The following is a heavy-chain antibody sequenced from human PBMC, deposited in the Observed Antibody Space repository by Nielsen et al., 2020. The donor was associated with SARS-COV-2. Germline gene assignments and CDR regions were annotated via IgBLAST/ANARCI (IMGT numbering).Heavy chain of an antibody. D-gene: IGHD3-22*01. CDR3: ATPLSDSSGFDAFHP. CDR2: INPDESKT. V-gene: IGHV3-74*03. Sequence: GALRLSCAASGFIFSNYRMHWVRQAPGKGLVWVSHINPDESKTTYADSVKGRFTISRDNAKNTLYLQMNSLRAEDTAVYYCATPLSDSSGFDAFHPWGQGTLVAVSS. CDR1: GFIFSNYR. J-gene: IGHJ3*01.